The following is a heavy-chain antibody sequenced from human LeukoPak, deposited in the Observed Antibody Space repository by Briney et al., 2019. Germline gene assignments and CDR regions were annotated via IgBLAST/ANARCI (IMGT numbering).Heavy chain of an antibody. CDR1: GYTFTGYY. CDR2: INPNSGGI. CDR3: ARDASAWFPFDY. V-gene: IGHV1-2*02. J-gene: IGHJ4*02. Sequence: ASVKVSCKASGYTFTGYYMHWVRQAPGQGLEWMGWINPNSGGINYAQKFQGRVTMTRDTSISTAYMELSRLRSDDTAVYYCARDASAWFPFDYWGQGTLVTVSS. D-gene: IGHD3-22*01.